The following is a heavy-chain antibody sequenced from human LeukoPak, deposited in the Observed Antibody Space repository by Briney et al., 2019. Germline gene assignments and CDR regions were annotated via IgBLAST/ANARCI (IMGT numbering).Heavy chain of an antibody. D-gene: IGHD4-17*01. CDR3: AKAPTVTTVYFQH. V-gene: IGHV3-33*06. Sequence: GGSLRLSCAASGFTFSGYGMHWVRQAPGKGLEWVAVIWYDGSNKYYADSVKGRFTISRDNSKNTLYLQMNSLRAEDAAVYYCAKAPTVTTVYFQHWGQGTLVTVSS. CDR2: IWYDGSNK. J-gene: IGHJ1*01. CDR1: GFTFSGYG.